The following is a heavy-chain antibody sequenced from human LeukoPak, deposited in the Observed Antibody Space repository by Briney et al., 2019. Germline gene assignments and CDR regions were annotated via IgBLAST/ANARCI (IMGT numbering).Heavy chain of an antibody. CDR3: ARGQNGSGSYYNPGPPDY. CDR1: GGSFSGHY. V-gene: IGHV4-34*01. J-gene: IGHJ4*02. D-gene: IGHD3-10*01. CDR2: INHSGST. Sequence: SETLSLTCAVYGGSFSGHYWSWIRQPPGKGLEWIGEINHSGSTNYNPSLKSRVTISVDTSKNQFSLKLSSVTAADTAVYYCARGQNGSGSYYNPGPPDYWGQGTLVTVSS.